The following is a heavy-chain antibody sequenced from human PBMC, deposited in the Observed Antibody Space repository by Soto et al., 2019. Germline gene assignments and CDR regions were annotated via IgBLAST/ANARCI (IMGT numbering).Heavy chain of an antibody. CDR1: GFTFSSHA. CDR3: ARDHEGSGTYFDY. Sequence: QVQLAESGGGVVQPGKSLRLSCAASGFTFSSHAMHWVRQAPGKGLEWVALISSDGGNKYYIDSVKGRFTISRDNSKNSLSLQMNSLRAEDTAVYYCARDHEGSGTYFDYWGQGTLVTVSS. D-gene: IGHD1-26*01. CDR2: ISSDGGNK. J-gene: IGHJ4*02. V-gene: IGHV3-30*03.